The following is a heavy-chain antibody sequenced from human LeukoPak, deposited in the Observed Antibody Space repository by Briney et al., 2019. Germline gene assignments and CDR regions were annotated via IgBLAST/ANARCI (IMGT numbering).Heavy chain of an antibody. CDR3: ARVTSGEFADY. Sequence: SETLSLTCTVSGGSISIGGYYWSWIRQHPGXXXXXIGYIYYSGITYYNPSLKSRVIISVDTSKNQFSLYLSSVTAADTAVYYCARVTSGEFADYWGQGTLVTVSS. D-gene: IGHD3-10*01. CDR1: GGSISIGGYY. J-gene: IGHJ4*02. CDR2: IYYSGIT. V-gene: IGHV4-31*03.